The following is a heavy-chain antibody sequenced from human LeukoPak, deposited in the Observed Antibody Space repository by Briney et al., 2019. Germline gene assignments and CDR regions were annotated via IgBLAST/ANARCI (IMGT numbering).Heavy chain of an antibody. D-gene: IGHD3-16*02. CDR1: GGSISSSSYY. CDR2: IYYSGST. V-gene: IGHV4-39*07. Sequence: PSETLSLTCTVSGGSISSSSYYWGWIRQPPGKGLEWIGSIYYSGSTYYNPSLKSRVTISVDTSKNQFSLKLSSVTAADTAVYYCARDGGMITFGGVIRAHYYMDVWGKGTTVTVSS. J-gene: IGHJ6*03. CDR3: ARDGGMITFGGVIRAHYYMDV.